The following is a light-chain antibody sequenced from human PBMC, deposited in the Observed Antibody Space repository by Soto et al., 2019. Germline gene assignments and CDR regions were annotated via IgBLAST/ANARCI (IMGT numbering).Light chain of an antibody. CDR3: QQCYSTSYT. Sequence: DSQMTQSPSSLSAPVGDRVTITCRASQSISNYLNWYQQIPGKAPKLLIYAASSLQSGVPSRFSGSGSGTEFTLTISSLQPEDFATYYCQQCYSTSYTFGQGTKLEIK. CDR2: AAS. CDR1: QSISNY. V-gene: IGKV1-39*01. J-gene: IGKJ2*01.